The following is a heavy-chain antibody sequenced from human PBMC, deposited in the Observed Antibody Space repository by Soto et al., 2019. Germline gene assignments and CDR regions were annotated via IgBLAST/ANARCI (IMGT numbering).Heavy chain of an antibody. CDR2: IYYSGST. V-gene: IGHV4-31*03. CDR1: GGSTSSGGYY. J-gene: IGHJ5*02. Sequence: SETLSLTCTVSGGSTSSGGYYWSWIRQHPGKGLEWIGYIYYSGSTYYNPSLKSRVTISVDTSKNQFSLKLSSVTAADTAVYYCARGRGEGNYDYVWGSYRYTHWFDPWGQGTLVTVSS. CDR3: ARGRGEGNYDYVWGSYRYTHWFDP. D-gene: IGHD3-16*02.